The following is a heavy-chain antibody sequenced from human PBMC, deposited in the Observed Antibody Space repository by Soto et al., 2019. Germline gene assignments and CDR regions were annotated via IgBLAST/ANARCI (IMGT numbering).Heavy chain of an antibody. J-gene: IGHJ6*03. V-gene: IGHV3-64*01. CDR1: GFTPGGYA. Sequence: EVQLAESGGGLAQPGGSLRLSCAASGFTPGGYALDWVPQPPGRGLEYVSGISSNGVGTYYANSVQGRFTISRDNSKNTVYLQMGSLRPEDMAVYYCARRARPDFYYMDVWGKGTTVTVSS. CDR3: ARRARPDFYYMDV. D-gene: IGHD6-6*01. CDR2: ISSNGVGT.